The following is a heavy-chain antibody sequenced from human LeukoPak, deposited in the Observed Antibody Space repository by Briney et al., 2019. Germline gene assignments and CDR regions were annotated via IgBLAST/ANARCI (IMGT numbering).Heavy chain of an antibody. D-gene: IGHD3-3*01. J-gene: IGHJ5*02. CDR2: IYYSGST. CDR3: ARATLVEGYDFWSGYPNWFDP. CDR1: GVSISSGDYY. V-gene: IGHV4-30-4*01. Sequence: SQTLSLTCTVSGVSISSGDYYWSWIRQPPGKGLEWIGYIYYSGSTYYNPSLKSRGIISVETSKNQFSLKLSSVTAADTAVYYCARATLVEGYDFWSGYPNWFDPWGQGTLVTVSS.